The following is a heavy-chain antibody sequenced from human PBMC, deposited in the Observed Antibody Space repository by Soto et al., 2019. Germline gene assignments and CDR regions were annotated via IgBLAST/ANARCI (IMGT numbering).Heavy chain of an antibody. CDR2: IWYDGSNK. D-gene: IGHD4-17*01. CDR1: GFIFGSYG. Sequence: QVHLAESGGGVVQPGSSLRLSCAASGFIFGSYGMHWVRRAPGKGLEWVAVIWYDGSNKYYADSVKGRFTISRDNSKNTLFLQMNSLRGEDTAVYYCARAVYGDYESYYGMDVWGQGTTVTVSS. CDR3: ARAVYGDYESYYGMDV. V-gene: IGHV3-33*01. J-gene: IGHJ6*02.